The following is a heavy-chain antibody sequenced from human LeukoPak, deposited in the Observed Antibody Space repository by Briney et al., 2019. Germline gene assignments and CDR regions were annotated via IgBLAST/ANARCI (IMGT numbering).Heavy chain of an antibody. J-gene: IGHJ4*02. V-gene: IGHV3-48*04. Sequence: GGSLRLSCAASGFTFSSYAMSWVRQAPGKGLEWVSYISSSGSTIYYADSVKGRFTISRDNAKNSLYLQMNSLRAEDTAVYYCAREFRRGFDYWGQGTLVTVSS. CDR1: GFTFSSYA. D-gene: IGHD3-10*01. CDR3: AREFRRGFDY. CDR2: ISSSGSTI.